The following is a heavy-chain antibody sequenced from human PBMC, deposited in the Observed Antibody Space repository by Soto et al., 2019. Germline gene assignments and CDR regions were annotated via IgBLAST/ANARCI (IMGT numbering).Heavy chain of an antibody. CDR2: ISYNGST. D-gene: IGHD5-12*01. CDR1: GGSISGYY. Sequence: SETLSLTCTVSGGSISGYYWSWIRQPPGKGLEWIGYISYNGSTNYNPSLKSRVTISVDTSKNQFSLKLSSVTAADTAVYYCARARHSGYGFQWVLFDYWGQGTLVTVSS. J-gene: IGHJ4*02. CDR3: ARARHSGYGFQWVLFDY. V-gene: IGHV4-59*12.